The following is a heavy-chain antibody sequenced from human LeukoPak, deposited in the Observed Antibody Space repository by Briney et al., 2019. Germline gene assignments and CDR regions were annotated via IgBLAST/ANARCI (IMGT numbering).Heavy chain of an antibody. CDR3: ARRAAGTGDDAFDI. J-gene: IGHJ3*02. D-gene: IGHD6-13*01. CDR2: ISTNGIT. Sequence: GGSLRLSCAASGFTFSSYAMHWVRQGPGKGLEYVSAISTNGITYYVNSVKGRFTISRDNSKNTVYLQMGSLRPEDTAVYYCARRAAGTGDDAFDIWGQGTMVSVSS. CDR1: GFTFSSYA. V-gene: IGHV3-64*01.